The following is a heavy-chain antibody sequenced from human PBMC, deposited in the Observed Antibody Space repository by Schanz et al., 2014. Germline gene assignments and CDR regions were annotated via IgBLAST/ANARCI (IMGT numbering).Heavy chain of an antibody. D-gene: IGHD2-8*01. CDR2: ITSTSRYI. CDR1: GFTFSNYT. J-gene: IGHJ6*02. V-gene: IGHV3-21*01. Sequence: VQLVESGGGVVQPGRSLRLSCAASGFTFSNYTMYWVRQAPGKGLEWVSSITSTSRYIYYADSLKGRFTISRDNAENSVYLEMKSLRAEDTAMYYCARAGCINGACKYGMDVWGQGTTVTVSS. CDR3: ARAGCINGACKYGMDV.